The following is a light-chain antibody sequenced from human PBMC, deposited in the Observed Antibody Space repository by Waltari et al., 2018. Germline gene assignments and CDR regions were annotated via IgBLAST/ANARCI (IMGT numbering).Light chain of an antibody. V-gene: IGKV2-28*01. Sequence: DIVMTQSPLSLPVTPGEPASLSCRSRQCLLHSNGYNYLDWYLQKPGQSPQLLIYLGSNRASGVPDRCSGSGSGTDFTLKISRVEAEDVGVYYCMQALQTAITFGQGTRLEIK. J-gene: IGKJ5*01. CDR3: MQALQTAIT. CDR2: LGS. CDR1: QCLLHSNGYNY.